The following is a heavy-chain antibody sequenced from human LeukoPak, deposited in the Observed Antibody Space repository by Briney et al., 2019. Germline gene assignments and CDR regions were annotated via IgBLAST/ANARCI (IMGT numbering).Heavy chain of an antibody. CDR2: IYYSGST. D-gene: IGHD3-10*01. V-gene: IGHV4-59*08. CDR3: ARVLPPLYYFDY. J-gene: IGHJ4*02. CDR1: GGSISSYY. Sequence: SETLSLTCTVSGGSISSYYWSWIRQPPGKGLEWIGYIYYSGSTNYNPSLKSRVTISVDTSKNQLSLKLSSVTAADTAVYYCARVLPPLYYFDYWGQGTLVTVSS.